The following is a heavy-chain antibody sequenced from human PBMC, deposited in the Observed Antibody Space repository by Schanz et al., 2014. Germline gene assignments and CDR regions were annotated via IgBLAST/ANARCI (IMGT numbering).Heavy chain of an antibody. V-gene: IGHV1-69*02. CDR3: AGTYCSSTSCYTGYYCMDV. Sequence: QVQLVQSGAEVKKPGSSMKVSCKASGGTFSTYPINWLRQAPGQGLEWMGRIIPILGIANYAQNFQGRVTITADKSTSTAYMELTSLRSEDTAVYYCAGTYCSSTSCYTGYYCMDVWGKGTTVTVSS. CDR1: GGTFSTYP. J-gene: IGHJ6*03. D-gene: IGHD2-2*02. CDR2: IIPILGIA.